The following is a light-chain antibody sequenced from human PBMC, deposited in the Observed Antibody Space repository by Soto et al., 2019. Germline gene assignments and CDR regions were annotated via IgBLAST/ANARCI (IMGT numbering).Light chain of an antibody. CDR2: KIS. CDR1: QSLVYSDGNTY. V-gene: IGKV2-30*01. CDR3: MQGTHWPPL. J-gene: IGKJ2*01. Sequence: DVVMTQSPLSLPVTLGQPASISCRSSQSLVYSDGNTYLNWFQQRPGQSPRRLISKISNRDSGVPDRFSGSGSGTDFTLKISRVEAEDVGVYDCMQGTHWPPLFGQGTKLEIK.